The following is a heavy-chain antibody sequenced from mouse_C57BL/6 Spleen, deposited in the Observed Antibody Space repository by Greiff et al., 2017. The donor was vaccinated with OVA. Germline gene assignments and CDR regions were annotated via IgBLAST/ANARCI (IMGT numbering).Heavy chain of an antibody. CDR2: INPSNGGT. D-gene: IGHD1-1*01. J-gene: IGHJ1*03. V-gene: IGHV1-53*01. CDR3: ASLFITTVVEDWYFDV. CDR1: GYTFTSYW. Sequence: VQLQQSGTELVKPGASVKLSCKASGYTFTSYWMHWVKQRPGQGLEWIGNINPSNGGTNYNEKFKSKATLTVDKSSSTAYMQLSSLTSEDSAVYYCASLFITTVVEDWYFDVWGTGTTVTVSS.